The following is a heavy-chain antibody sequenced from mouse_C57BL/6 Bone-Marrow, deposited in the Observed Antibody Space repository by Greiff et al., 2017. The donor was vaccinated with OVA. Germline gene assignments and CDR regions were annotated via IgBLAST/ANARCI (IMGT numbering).Heavy chain of an antibody. Sequence: EVKLMESGPGLAKPSQTLSLTCSVTGYSITSDYWNWIRKFPGNKLEYMGYISYSGSTYYNPSLKSRISITRDTSKNQYYLQLNSVTTEDTATYYCARGALITPYAMDYWGQGTSVTVSS. J-gene: IGHJ4*01. CDR2: ISYSGST. V-gene: IGHV3-8*01. CDR3: ARGALITPYAMDY. CDR1: GYSITSDY. D-gene: IGHD1-1*01.